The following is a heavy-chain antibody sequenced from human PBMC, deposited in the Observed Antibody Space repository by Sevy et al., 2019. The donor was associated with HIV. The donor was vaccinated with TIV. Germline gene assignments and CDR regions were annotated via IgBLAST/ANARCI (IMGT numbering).Heavy chain of an antibody. CDR2: IYFTGNT. CDR1: GGSISSYF. D-gene: IGHD1-1*01. Sequence: SETLSLTCSVSGGSISSYFWTWVRQSPGKGLEWIGNIYFTGNTDYCPSLKSRVTLSLDTSKSQFSLPLKSVTAADTAIYFCARDSTTRPRVLDYWGQGTLVTVSS. V-gene: IGHV4-59*01. J-gene: IGHJ4*02. CDR3: ARDSTTRPRVLDY.